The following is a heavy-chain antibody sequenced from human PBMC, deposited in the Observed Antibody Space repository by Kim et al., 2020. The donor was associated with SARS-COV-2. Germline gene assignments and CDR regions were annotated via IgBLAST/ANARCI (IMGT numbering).Heavy chain of an antibody. Sequence: NTTPSLQSRATISVDTSKNQFCLKLSSVTAADTAVYYCARAGYSSGWFDPWGQGTLVTVSS. J-gene: IGHJ5*02. V-gene: IGHV4-34*04. D-gene: IGHD6-19*01. CDR3: ARAGYSSGWFDP.